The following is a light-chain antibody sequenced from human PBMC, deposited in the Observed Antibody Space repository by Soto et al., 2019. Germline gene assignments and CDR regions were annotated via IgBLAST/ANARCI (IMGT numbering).Light chain of an antibody. V-gene: IGLV1-51*01. CDR3: VTGDRSLPGWF. CDR2: DNN. Sequence: QSVLTQSPSVSAAPGQKVTISCSGSSSNIGNNYVSWYQQLPGTAPKLLIYDNNKRPSGIPDRFSGSKSGTSGTLDITGLRRGDVADYYGVTGDRSLPGWFFGGGPQLTA. CDR1: SSNIGNNY. J-gene: IGLJ7*02.